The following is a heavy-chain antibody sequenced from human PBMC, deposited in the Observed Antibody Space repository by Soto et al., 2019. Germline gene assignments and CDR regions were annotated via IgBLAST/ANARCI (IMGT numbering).Heavy chain of an antibody. CDR3: ARGGIAGHRFDP. CDR2: IFHSGST. J-gene: IGHJ5*02. Sequence: QVQLQESGPGLLKPSQTLSLTCNVSNGYINSGGFYWSWIRQHPGKGLEWVGYIFHSGSTLYNPSLNSRVSLSTDPTKNQLSLSLRSVTVADTAVYYCARGGIAGHRFDPWGQGILVTVSS. V-gene: IGHV4-31*03. CDR1: NGYINSGGFY. D-gene: IGHD6-13*01.